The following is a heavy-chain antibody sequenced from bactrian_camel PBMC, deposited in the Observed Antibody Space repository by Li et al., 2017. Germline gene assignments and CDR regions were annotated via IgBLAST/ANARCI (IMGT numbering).Heavy chain of an antibody. J-gene: IGHJ4*01. D-gene: IGHD1*01. CDR2: IYSDGTHT. V-gene: IGHV3S7*01. CDR1: DFAFSDYG. Sequence: VQLVESGGGLVQPGGSLRLSCAASDFAFSDYGMSWVRQAPGKGLEWLAGIYSDGTHTGYADSVKGRFTISRDNAKNTLYLQLNSLRTEDTAMYYCALIGQTTEIYWGQGTQVTVS. CDR3: ALIGQTTEIY.